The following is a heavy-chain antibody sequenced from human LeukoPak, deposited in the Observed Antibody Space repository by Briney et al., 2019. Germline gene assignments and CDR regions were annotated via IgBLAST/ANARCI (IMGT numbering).Heavy chain of an antibody. D-gene: IGHD3-3*01. Sequence: PSETLSLTCAVYGGSFSGYYWSWIRQPPGKGLEWIGEINHSGSTNYNPSLKSRVTISVDTSKNQFSLKLSSVTAADTAVYYCARGLMFRFFVHWGQGTLVTVSS. V-gene: IGHV4-34*01. CDR2: INHSGST. J-gene: IGHJ4*02. CDR3: ARGLMFRFFVH. CDR1: GGSFSGYY.